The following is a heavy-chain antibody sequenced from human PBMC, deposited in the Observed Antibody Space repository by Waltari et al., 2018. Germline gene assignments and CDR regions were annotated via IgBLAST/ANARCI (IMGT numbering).Heavy chain of an antibody. Sequence: EVQLVESGGGLVQPGRSLRLSCAASGFTFDDYAMHWVRKAPGKGLEWVSGISWNSGSIGYADSVKGRFTISRDNAKNSLYLQMNSLRAEDTALYYCAKDLRRFGELFWGYFDYWGQGTLVTVSS. V-gene: IGHV3-9*01. J-gene: IGHJ4*02. CDR2: ISWNSGSI. D-gene: IGHD3-10*01. CDR3: AKDLRRFGELFWGYFDY. CDR1: GFTFDDYA.